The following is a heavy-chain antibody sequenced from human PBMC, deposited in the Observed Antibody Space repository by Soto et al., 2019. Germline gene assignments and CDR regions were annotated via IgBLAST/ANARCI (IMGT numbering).Heavy chain of an antibody. V-gene: IGHV4-34*01. J-gene: IGHJ3*02. D-gene: IGHD6-13*01. CDR1: GGSFSGYY. CDR2: INHSGST. CDR3: ARGHSVYSSPRRAAFDI. Sequence: QVQLQQWGAGLLKPSETLSLTCAVYGGSFSGYYWSWIRQPPGKGLEWIGEINHSGSTNYNPSLKSRVTISVDTSKNQFSLKLSSVTAADTAVYYCARGHSVYSSPRRAAFDIWGQGTMVTVSS.